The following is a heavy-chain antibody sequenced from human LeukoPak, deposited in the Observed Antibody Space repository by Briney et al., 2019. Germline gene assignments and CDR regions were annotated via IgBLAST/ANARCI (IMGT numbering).Heavy chain of an antibody. CDR1: GFTFSSYG. J-gene: IGHJ4*02. CDR2: IWYDGSNK. V-gene: IGHV3-33*01. Sequence: GGSLRLSCAASGFTFSSYGMHWVRRAPGKGLEWVAVIWYDGSNKYYADSVKGRFTISRDNSKNTLYLQMNSLRAEDTAVYYCARDYSNPDYWGQGTLVTVSS. CDR3: ARDYSNPDY. D-gene: IGHD4-11*01.